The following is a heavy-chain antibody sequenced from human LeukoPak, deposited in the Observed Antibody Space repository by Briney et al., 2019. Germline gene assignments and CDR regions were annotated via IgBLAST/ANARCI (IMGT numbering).Heavy chain of an antibody. CDR3: TRGVVVVATYNWFDP. D-gene: IGHD2-15*01. J-gene: IGHJ5*02. V-gene: IGHV4-34*01. Sequence: ETSETLSLTCAVYGGSFSGYYWSWIRQPPGKGLEWIGEINHSGSTNYNPSLKSRVTISVDTSKNQFSLKLSSVTAADTAVYYCTRGVVVVATYNWFDPWGQGTLVTVSS. CDR2: INHSGST. CDR1: GGSFSGYY.